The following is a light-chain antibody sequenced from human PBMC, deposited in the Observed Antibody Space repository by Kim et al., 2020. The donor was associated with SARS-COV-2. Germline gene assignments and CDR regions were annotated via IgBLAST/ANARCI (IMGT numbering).Light chain of an antibody. V-gene: IGLV2-14*01. Sequence: QSALTQPASVSGSPGQSITISCTGTSSDIGDYNYVSWYQQHPDKAPKLMIYDVSKRPSGVSNRFSGSKSGNTASLTISGLQAEDEADYYCSSYTSSSTWVFGGGTQLTVL. CDR1: SSDIGDYNY. J-gene: IGLJ2*01. CDR3: SSYTSSSTWV. CDR2: DVS.